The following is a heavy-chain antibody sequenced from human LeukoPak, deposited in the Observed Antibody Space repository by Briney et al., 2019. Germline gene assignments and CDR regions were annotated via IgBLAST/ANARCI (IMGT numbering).Heavy chain of an antibody. Sequence: SETLSLTCTVSGGSISSYYWSWIRQPPGKGLEWIGYIYYSGSTNYNPSLKSRVTISVDTSKNQFSLKLSSVTAADTAVYYCARDSRRKPFDYWGQGTLVTVSS. J-gene: IGHJ4*02. CDR2: IYYSGST. CDR3: ARDSRRKPFDY. V-gene: IGHV4-59*12. CDR1: GGSISSYY.